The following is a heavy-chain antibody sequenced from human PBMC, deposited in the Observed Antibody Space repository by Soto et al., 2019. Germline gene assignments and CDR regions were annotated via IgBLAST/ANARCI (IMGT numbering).Heavy chain of an antibody. CDR2: ISAYNGNT. V-gene: IGHV1-18*01. D-gene: IGHD3-22*01. Sequence: ASVKVSCKASGYTFTSYAISWVRQAPGQGLEWMGWISAYNGNTNYAQKLQGRVTMTTDTSTSTAYMELRSLRSDDTAVYYCARETYYYDSSGYFGYYYGMDVWGQGTTVTVSS. CDR3: ARETYYYDSSGYFGYYYGMDV. CDR1: GYTFTSYA. J-gene: IGHJ6*02.